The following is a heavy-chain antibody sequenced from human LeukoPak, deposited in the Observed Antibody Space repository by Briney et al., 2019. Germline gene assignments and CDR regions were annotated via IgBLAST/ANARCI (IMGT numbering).Heavy chain of an antibody. CDR3: ARDRKSGESSEIDF. V-gene: IGHV3-74*01. J-gene: IGHJ4*02. Sequence: GGSLRLSCAASGFTFSNYWVHWVRQAPGKGLVWVSRINRDGSTTNYADSVRGRFTVSRDNAKNTLNLQMNSLRAEDTAVYYCARDRKSGESSEIDFWGQGTLVTVSS. CDR1: GFTFSNYW. D-gene: IGHD3-10*01. CDR2: INRDGSTT.